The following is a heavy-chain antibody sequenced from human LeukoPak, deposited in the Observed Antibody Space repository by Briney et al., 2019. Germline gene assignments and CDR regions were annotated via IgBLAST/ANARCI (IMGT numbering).Heavy chain of an antibody. CDR2: IYTNGRT. J-gene: IGHJ4*02. Sequence: SETLSLTCTVSGGSIKDSDWSWIRQPAGKGLEWIGRIYTNGRTNYNPSLKSRVTMSLDTSKNQFSLKLTSVTAADTAVYYCAREFYGGRPAYWGQGTLATVSS. CDR3: AREFYGGRPAY. V-gene: IGHV4-4*07. D-gene: IGHD4-23*01. CDR1: GGSIKDSD.